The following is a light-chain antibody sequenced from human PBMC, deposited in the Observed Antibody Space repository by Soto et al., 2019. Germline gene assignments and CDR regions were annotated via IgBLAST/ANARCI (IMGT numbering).Light chain of an antibody. CDR1: QNVNSW. CDR2: DVS. J-gene: IGKJ1*01. Sequence: DIQMTQSPSTLSASIGDRVTITCRASQNVNSWLAWYQQKPGKAPNLLIYDVSSLESGVPSRFSATGFGTEFTLTINSLQSDDFATYYCQQYFSGATFGQGTKVEI. CDR3: QQYFSGAT. V-gene: IGKV1-5*01.